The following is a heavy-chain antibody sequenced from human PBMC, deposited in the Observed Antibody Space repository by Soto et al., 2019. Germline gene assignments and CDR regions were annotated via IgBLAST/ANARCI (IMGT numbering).Heavy chain of an antibody. CDR1: GFTFSLYS. D-gene: IGHD3-10*01. CDR3: ARAVTWGLDV. V-gene: IGHV3-48*02. J-gene: IGHJ6*02. CDR2: ISRSSTGI. Sequence: EVQLVESGGGLVQPGGSLRLSCAASGFTFSLYSMSWVRQAPGKGLEWVSYISRSSTGIHYADSVKGRFTISRDDATNSMRLLMNSLRDGDTAVYYCARAVTWGLDVWGQGTTVSISS.